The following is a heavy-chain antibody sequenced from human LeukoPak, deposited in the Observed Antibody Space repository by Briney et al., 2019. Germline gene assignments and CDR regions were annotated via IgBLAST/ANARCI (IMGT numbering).Heavy chain of an antibody. CDR2: IRSKAYGGTA. J-gene: IGHJ3*02. D-gene: IGHD4-17*01. Sequence: GGSLRLSCTASGFTFGDYAMSWLRQAPGKGLEWVGFIRSKAYGGTAEYAASVKGRFTISRDDSKSIAYLQMNSLKTEDTAVYYCTRDWRGYGDYAVDAFDIWGQGTMVTVSS. CDR3: TRDWRGYGDYAVDAFDI. V-gene: IGHV3-49*03. CDR1: GFTFGDYA.